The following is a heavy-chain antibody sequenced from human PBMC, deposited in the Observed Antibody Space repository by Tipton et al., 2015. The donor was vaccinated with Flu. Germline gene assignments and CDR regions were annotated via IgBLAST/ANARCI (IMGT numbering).Heavy chain of an antibody. CDR1: GGTFSSYA. Sequence: QSGPEVKKPGSSVKVSCKASGGTFSSYAISWVRQAPGQGLEWMGGIIPIFGTANYAQKFQGRVTITADESTSTAYMELSSLRSEDTAVYYCARGIAARPDTYYYYYYMDVWGKGTTVTVSS. V-gene: IGHV1-69*01. D-gene: IGHD6-6*01. CDR2: IIPIFGTA. CDR3: ARGIAARPDTYYYYYYMDV. J-gene: IGHJ6*03.